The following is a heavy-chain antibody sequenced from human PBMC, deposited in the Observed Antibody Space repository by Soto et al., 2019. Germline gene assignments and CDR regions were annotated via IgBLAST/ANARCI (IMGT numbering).Heavy chain of an antibody. CDR1: GSTLSGYS. CDR3: ARDLPGFGDMPNYYYYGMDV. CDR2: ISYDGNDK. J-gene: IGHJ6*02. V-gene: IGHV3-30*04. D-gene: IGHD3-10*01. Sequence: GSLRLSCAAFGSTLSGYSLHWVRQAPGKGLEWLAVISYDGNDKYYSGSVKGRFTIYRGNPESTLFLQMNSLRADDTGVYYCARDLPGFGDMPNYYYYGMDVWGQGTTVTVSS.